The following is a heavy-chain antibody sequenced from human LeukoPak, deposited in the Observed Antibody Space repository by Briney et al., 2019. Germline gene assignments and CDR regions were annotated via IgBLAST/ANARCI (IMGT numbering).Heavy chain of an antibody. J-gene: IGHJ4*02. CDR2: INHSGST. CDR3: ATSPPVY. Sequence: SETLSLTCAVYGGSFSGYYWSWIRQPPGKGLGWIGEINHSGSTNYNPSLKSRVTISVDTSKNQFSLKLSSVTAADTAVYYCATSPPVYWGQGTLVTVSS. CDR1: GGSFSGYY. V-gene: IGHV4-34*01.